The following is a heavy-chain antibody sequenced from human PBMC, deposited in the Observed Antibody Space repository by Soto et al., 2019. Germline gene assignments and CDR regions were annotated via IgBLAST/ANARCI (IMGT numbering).Heavy chain of an antibody. CDR3: ARDTGGGNPFDY. D-gene: IGHD2-8*02. Sequence: QVQLQESGPGLVKPSETLSLTCTVSGGSVSSGSYYWSWIRQPPGKGLEWIGYIYYSGSTNYNPSLKSRVPISVDTSKNQFSLKLSSVTAADTAVYYCARDTGGGNPFDYWGQGTLVTVSS. J-gene: IGHJ4*02. CDR1: GGSVSSGSYY. V-gene: IGHV4-61*01. CDR2: IYYSGST.